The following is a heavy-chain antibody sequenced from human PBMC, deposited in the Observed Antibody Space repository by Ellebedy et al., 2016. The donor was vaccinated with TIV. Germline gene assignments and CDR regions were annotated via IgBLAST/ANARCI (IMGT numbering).Heavy chain of an antibody. V-gene: IGHV3-15*01. D-gene: IGHD2-2*02. CDR3: TTDPSQVTTSAIVKN. J-gene: IGHJ4*02. Sequence: GGSLRLXCAASGFHFTNAWMSWVRQAPGKGLEWVGRIKIKEDGGTADYSAPVKGRFTISRDDSKNSLFLQMNSLTTEDTAVYYCTTDPSQVTTSAIVKNWGQGTLVTVSS. CDR1: GFHFTNAW. CDR2: IKIKEDGGTA.